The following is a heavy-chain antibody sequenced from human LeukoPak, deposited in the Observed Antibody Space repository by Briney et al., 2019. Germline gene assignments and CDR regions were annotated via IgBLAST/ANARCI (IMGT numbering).Heavy chain of an antibody. D-gene: IGHD3-3*01. V-gene: IGHV1-2*02. CDR1: GYTFTGYY. CDR3: ARHPPYDDGFSSGYKTEAFDI. Sequence: ASVKVSCKASGYTFTGYYMHWVRQAPGQGLEWMGWINPNSGGTKYAQTFQGRVTMTRHTSISTAYVELSRLRSDDTAVYYCARHPPYDDGFSSGYKTEAFDIWGQGTKVTVSS. CDR2: INPNSGGT. J-gene: IGHJ3*02.